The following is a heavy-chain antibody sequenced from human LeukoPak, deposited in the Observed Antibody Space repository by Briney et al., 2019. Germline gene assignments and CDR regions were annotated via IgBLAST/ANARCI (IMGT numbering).Heavy chain of an antibody. J-gene: IGHJ6*03. Sequence: SETLSLTCTVSGGSISSSSYYWGWIRQPPGKGLEWIGSIYYSGSTYYNPSLKSRVTISVGTSKIHFSLKLSSVTAADTAVYFCARNSSGNNWEYSYMDGCRKGTTVIVSS. V-gene: IGHV4-39*02. CDR3: ARNSSGNNWEYSYMDG. CDR1: GGSISSSSYY. D-gene: IGHD6-19*01. CDR2: IYYSGST.